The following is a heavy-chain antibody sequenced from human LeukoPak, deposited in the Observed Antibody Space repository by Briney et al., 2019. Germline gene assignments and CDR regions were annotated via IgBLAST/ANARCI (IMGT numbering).Heavy chain of an antibody. CDR3: AREGGSCTSNSCSDYFDY. Sequence: GGSLRLSCAGSGFTFARHALTWVRQAPGMGLEWVSTISGGGGSTHYADSVKGRVTISRDNPKDTVFLQMNNLRAEDTAIYYCAREGGSCTSNSCSDYFDYWGQGPLVTVSP. CDR1: GFTFARHA. D-gene: IGHD6-13*01. CDR2: ISGGGGST. V-gene: IGHV3-23*01. J-gene: IGHJ4*02.